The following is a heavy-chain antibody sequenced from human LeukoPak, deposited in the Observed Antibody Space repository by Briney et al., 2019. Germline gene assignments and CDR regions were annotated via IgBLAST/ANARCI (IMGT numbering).Heavy chain of an antibody. Sequence: ASVKDSCKASGYTFTSYGISWVRQAPGQGLEWMGWISTYNGNTNYAQKFQGRVTMTTDTSTSTAYLELRSMRSDDRAVYYCARDGAGSDENWFYPWGQGTLVTVSS. CDR3: ARDGAGSDENWFYP. D-gene: IGHD6-19*01. CDR2: ISTYNGNT. V-gene: IGHV1-18*01. J-gene: IGHJ5*02. CDR1: GYTFTSYG.